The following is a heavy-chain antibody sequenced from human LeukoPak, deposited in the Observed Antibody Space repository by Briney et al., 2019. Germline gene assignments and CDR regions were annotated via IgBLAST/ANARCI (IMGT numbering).Heavy chain of an antibody. V-gene: IGHV4-4*07. D-gene: IGHD4-23*01. CDR3: ARESATVDSYYYYYMGV. J-gene: IGHJ6*03. CDR2: IYTSGST. CDR1: AGSISSYY. Sequence: PSETLSLTSTVSAGSISSYYWSWIRQPAGKGLEWIGRIYTSGSTNYNPSLKSRVTMSVDTSKNQFSLKLSSVTAADTAVYYCARESATVDSYYYYYMGVWGKGTMVTVSS.